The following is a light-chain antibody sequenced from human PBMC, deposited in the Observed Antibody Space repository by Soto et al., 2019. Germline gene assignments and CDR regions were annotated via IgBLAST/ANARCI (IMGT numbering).Light chain of an antibody. CDR2: EAS. V-gene: IGKV3-11*01. J-gene: IGKJ4*01. CDR3: QQRSNWPLT. CDR1: QSVSSY. Sequence: EIVLTQSPATLSLSPGERATLSCRASQSVSSYLAWYQQKPGQAPRLLIYEASNRATGIPPRFSGSGSGTDFPLTISSLGPEDFAVYSCQQRSNWPLTFGGGTKVEVK.